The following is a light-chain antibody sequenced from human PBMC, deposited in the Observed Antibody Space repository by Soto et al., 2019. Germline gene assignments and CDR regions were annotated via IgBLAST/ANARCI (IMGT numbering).Light chain of an antibody. Sequence: DVRMTQSPSSLSASVGDTITITCRASQTISTYLNWFQQKSGESPRLLIYGASTLHDGVPSRFSGSGSGADFTLTISGLQPEDFAVYYCQQRSNWPPKITFGQGTRLEIK. V-gene: IGKV1-39*01. CDR1: QTISTY. CDR2: GAS. CDR3: QQRSNWPPKIT. J-gene: IGKJ5*01.